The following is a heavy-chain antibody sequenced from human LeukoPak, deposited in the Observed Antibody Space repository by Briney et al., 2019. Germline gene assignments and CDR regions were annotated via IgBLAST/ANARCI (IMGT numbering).Heavy chain of an antibody. CDR3: ARDIKQQLANWFDP. CDR2: INHSGST. D-gene: IGHD6-13*01. CDR1: GGSFSGYY. Sequence: SETLSLTCAVYGGSFSGYYWSWIRQPPGKGLEWIGEINHSGSTNYNPSLKSRVTISVDTSKNQFSLKLSSVTAADTAVYYCARDIKQQLANWFDPWGQGTLVTVSS. V-gene: IGHV4-34*01. J-gene: IGHJ5*02.